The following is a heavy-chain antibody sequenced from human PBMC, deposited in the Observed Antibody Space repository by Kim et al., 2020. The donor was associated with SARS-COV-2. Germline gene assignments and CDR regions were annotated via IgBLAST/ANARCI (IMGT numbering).Heavy chain of an antibody. CDR2: ISYNGST. J-gene: IGHJ4*02. Sequence: SETLSLTCTVSGGSSSSFFRSWIRQAPGKGLEWIGYISYNGSTNYNPSLKGRVTISLDTSKSQFSLKLSSVTAADTAVYYCAAGYSSSWGVWWGQGTLVTV. D-gene: IGHD2-2*01. CDR3: AAGYSSSWGVW. V-gene: IGHV4-59*13. CDR1: GGSSSSFF.